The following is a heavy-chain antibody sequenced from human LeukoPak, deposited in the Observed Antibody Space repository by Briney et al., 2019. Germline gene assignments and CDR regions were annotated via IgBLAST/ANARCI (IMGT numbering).Heavy chain of an antibody. CDR1: GYTFTGYY. J-gene: IGHJ4*02. V-gene: IGHV1-2*04. Sequence: ASVKVSCKASGYTFTGYYMHWVRQAPGQGLEWMGWINPNSGGTNYAQKFQGWVTMTRDTSISTAYMELSSLRSEDTAVYYCARDIRRYSSSWYPGDYWGQGTLVTVSS. D-gene: IGHD6-13*01. CDR3: ARDIRRYSSSWYPGDY. CDR2: INPNSGGT.